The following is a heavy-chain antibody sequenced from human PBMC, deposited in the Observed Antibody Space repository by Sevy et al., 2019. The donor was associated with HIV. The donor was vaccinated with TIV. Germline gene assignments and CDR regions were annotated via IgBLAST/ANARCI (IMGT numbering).Heavy chain of an antibody. Sequence: GGSQRLSCVVSGFTFRNYWMSWVRQAPGKGLEWVANINQNGTEIYSVDSVKGRFTFSRDNTKNSVYLQMNSLRAEDTAIYYCAINSDYGMDAWGQGTTVTVSS. CDR2: INQNGTEI. CDR3: AINSDYGMDA. V-gene: IGHV3-7*01. J-gene: IGHJ6*02. CDR1: GFTFRNYW. D-gene: IGHD4-4*01.